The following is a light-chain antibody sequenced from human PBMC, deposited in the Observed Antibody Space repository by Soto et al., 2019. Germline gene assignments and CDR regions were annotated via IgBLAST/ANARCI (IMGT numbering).Light chain of an antibody. V-gene: IGKV3-15*01. CDR2: SAS. Sequence: EIVMTQSPATLSVSPGERATLSGWASQSVSSKLAWYQQKPGQAPRVLIYSASTRATGIPARFSGSGFGTEFTLTISSLQSEDFAVYYCQHYNDWPPTWTFGQGTRVEVK. CDR3: QHYNDWPPTWT. J-gene: IGKJ1*01. CDR1: QSVSSK.